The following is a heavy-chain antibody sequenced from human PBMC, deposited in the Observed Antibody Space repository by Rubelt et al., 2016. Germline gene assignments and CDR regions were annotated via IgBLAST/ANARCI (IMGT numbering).Heavy chain of an antibody. D-gene: IGHD1-26*01. V-gene: IGHV3-74*01. CDR2: INTDGST. Sequence: RYWMHWVRQAPGKGLVWVSRINTDGSTSYADSVKGRFTISRDNGKNTLHLQMNSLRAEDTAVYYCARDGVGATGTFDIWGQGTMVTVSS. CDR3: ARDGVGATGTFDI. J-gene: IGHJ3*02. CDR1: RYW.